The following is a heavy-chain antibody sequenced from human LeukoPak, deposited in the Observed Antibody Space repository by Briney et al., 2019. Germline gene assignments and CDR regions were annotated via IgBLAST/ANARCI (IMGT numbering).Heavy chain of an antibody. V-gene: IGHV1-46*01. CDR1: GYTFTSYF. CDR2: INPSGGST. J-gene: IGHJ4*02. D-gene: IGHD3-22*01. CDR3: ARDSSGYYPDY. Sequence: ASVKVSCKASGYTFTSYFMHWVRQAPGQGLEWMGIINPSGGSTSYAQKFQGRVTMTRDTSTSTVYMELSSLRSEDTAVYYCARDSSGYYPDYWGQGTLVTVSS.